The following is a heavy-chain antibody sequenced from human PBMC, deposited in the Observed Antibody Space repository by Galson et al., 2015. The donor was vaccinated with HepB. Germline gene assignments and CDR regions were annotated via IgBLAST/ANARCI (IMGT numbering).Heavy chain of an antibody. J-gene: IGHJ4*02. Sequence: SLRLSCAASGFTFSSYAMHWVRQAPGKGLEWVAVVSYDGSSKYYADSVKGRFTISRDNSKKTLYLQMNSLRAEDTAVYFCARREIDYWGQGTLVTVSS. CDR2: VSYDGSSK. CDR3: ARREIDY. D-gene: IGHD1-26*01. CDR1: GFTFSSYA. V-gene: IGHV3-30*04.